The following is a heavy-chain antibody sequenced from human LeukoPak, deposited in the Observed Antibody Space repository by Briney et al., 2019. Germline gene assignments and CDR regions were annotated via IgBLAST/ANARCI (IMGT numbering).Heavy chain of an antibody. CDR1: GGSIRSGGYS. D-gene: IGHD6-13*01. Sequence: PSETLSLTCAVSGGSIRSGGYSWSWIRQPPGKGLEWIGSIYYSVSAYYNPSLKSRVTISVDTSKNQFSLKLSSVTAADTAMYYCARQIYSSQPFDCWGQGTLVTVSS. V-gene: IGHV4-30-4*07. CDR2: IYYSVSA. J-gene: IGHJ4*02. CDR3: ARQIYSSQPFDC.